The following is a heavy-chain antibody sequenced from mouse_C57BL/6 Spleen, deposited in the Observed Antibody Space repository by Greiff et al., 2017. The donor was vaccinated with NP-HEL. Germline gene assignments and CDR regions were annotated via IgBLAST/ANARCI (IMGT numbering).Heavy chain of an antibody. V-gene: IGHV5-6*01. CDR1: GFTFSSYG. J-gene: IGHJ1*03. CDR3: ARVRYFDV. CDR2: ISSGGSYT. Sequence: VQLKGSGGDLVKPGGSLKLSCAASGFTFSSYGMSWVRQTPDKRLEWVATISSGGSYTYYPDSVKGRFTISRDNAKNTLYLQMSSLKSEDTAMYYCARVRYFDVWGTGTTVTVSS.